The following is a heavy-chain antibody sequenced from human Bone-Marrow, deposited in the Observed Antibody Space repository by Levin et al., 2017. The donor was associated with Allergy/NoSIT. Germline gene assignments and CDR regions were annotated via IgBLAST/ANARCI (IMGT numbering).Heavy chain of an antibody. Sequence: LAGGSLRLSCAASGFTFSSYAMSWVRQAPGKGLEWVSGISGSGGSTYYADSVKGRFTISRDNSKNTLYLQMNSLRAEDTAVYYCAKSPQDTVVVVAAWGQGTLVTVSS. CDR3: AKSPQDTVVVVAA. CDR2: ISGSGGST. D-gene: IGHD2-15*01. CDR1: GFTFSSYA. J-gene: IGHJ4*02. V-gene: IGHV3-23*01.